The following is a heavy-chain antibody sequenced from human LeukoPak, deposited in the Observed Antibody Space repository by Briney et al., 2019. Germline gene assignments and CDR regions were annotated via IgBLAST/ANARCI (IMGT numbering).Heavy chain of an antibody. CDR1: GGSISSGNYY. Sequence: SETLSFTCTVSGGSISSGNYYWTWIRQPPGRVLEWIRRIHTSGNTNYSPSLERQVTISIDTSKNQFSLSLNTVPPADTAIYYCARDRAGDSFDIWGQGTMVTVSS. J-gene: IGHJ3*02. V-gene: IGHV4-61*02. CDR2: IHTSGNT. CDR3: ARDRAGDSFDI. D-gene: IGHD7-27*01.